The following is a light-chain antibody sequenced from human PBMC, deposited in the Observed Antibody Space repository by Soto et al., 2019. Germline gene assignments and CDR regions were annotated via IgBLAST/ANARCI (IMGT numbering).Light chain of an antibody. CDR3: QAWDSNTVV. CDR1: KLGDKY. Sequence: SYELTQPPSVSVSPGQTASITCSGNKLGDKYVCWYQQKPGQSPVLVIYQNVKRPSGIPERFSGSNSGNTATLTISETQAMDEADYYCQAWDSNTVVFGGGTKLTVL. J-gene: IGLJ2*01. CDR2: QNV. V-gene: IGLV3-1*01.